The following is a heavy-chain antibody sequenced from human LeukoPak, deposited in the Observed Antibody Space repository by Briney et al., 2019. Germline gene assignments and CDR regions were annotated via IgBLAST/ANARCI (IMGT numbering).Heavy chain of an antibody. Sequence: RASVKVSCTASGYTFTGYYMHWVRQAPGQGLEWMGWMNPNSGGTNYAQTFQDRVTMTRDTSISTAYMELSRLRSDDTAVDYCASSVHYYDSSGSPDYWGQGTLVTVSS. D-gene: IGHD3-22*01. CDR2: MNPNSGGT. V-gene: IGHV1-2*02. CDR1: GYTFTGYY. CDR3: ASSVHYYDSSGSPDY. J-gene: IGHJ4*02.